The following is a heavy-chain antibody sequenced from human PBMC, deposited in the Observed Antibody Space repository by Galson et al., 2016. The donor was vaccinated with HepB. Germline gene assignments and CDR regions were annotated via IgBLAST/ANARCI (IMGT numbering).Heavy chain of an antibody. J-gene: IGHJ4*02. CDR2: IYYSGSP. D-gene: IGHD3-10*01. V-gene: IGHV4-59*01. CDR1: GGSLSPNY. CDR3: ARTKWFGELFDL. Sequence: SETLSLTCTVSGGSLSPNYWSWVRQSPGKGLQWIGYIYYSGSPNYNPSLKSRATISVDTSKNEFSLKLSSVAAADTAVYYCARTKWFGELFDLWGQGTLVTVSS.